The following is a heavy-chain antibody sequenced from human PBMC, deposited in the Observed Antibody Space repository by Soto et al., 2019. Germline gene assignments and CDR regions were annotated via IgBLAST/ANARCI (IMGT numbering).Heavy chain of an antibody. CDR2: ISAGSDAI. J-gene: IGHJ5*02. CDR3: ARHYGTYRVGTWFDP. CDR1: GFMFSIYT. D-gene: IGHD3-16*01. V-gene: IGHV3-48*02. Sequence: VQLVESGGGLVQPGGSLRLSCEASGFMFSIYTLNWVRQAPGKGLEWISYISAGSDAIHYADSVKGRFTVSRDNAKNSLYIQMNSMRDEDTAVYFCARHYGTYRVGTWFDPWGQGTLVTVSS.